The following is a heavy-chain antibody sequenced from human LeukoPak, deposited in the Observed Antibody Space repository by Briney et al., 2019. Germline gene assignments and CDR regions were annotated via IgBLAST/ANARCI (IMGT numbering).Heavy chain of an antibody. Sequence: GGSLRLSCAASGFTFSTYEMNWVRQAPGKGLEWVSYISSSGSTVYYADSVKGRFTMSRDNAKNSLYLQMNSLRAEDMAVYYCARIVRQGSQNYYHGMDVWGQGTTVTVSS. D-gene: IGHD3-22*01. CDR2: ISSSGSTV. V-gene: IGHV3-48*03. J-gene: IGHJ6*02. CDR3: ARIVRQGSQNYYHGMDV. CDR1: GFTFSTYE.